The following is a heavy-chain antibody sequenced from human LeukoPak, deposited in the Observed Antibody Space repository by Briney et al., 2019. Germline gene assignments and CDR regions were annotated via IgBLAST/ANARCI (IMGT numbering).Heavy chain of an antibody. J-gene: IGHJ6*02. CDR3: ARGAPDLYYYYYGMDV. CDR1: GGSIRSSYYY. Sequence: PSETLSLTCTVSGGSIRSSYYYWGWIRQPPGKGLEWIGSIYDSGSTYYNPSLKSRVTISVDTSKNQFSLKLSSVTAADTAVYYCARGAPDLYYYYYGMDVWGQGTTVTVSS. V-gene: IGHV4-39*07. CDR2: IYDSGST.